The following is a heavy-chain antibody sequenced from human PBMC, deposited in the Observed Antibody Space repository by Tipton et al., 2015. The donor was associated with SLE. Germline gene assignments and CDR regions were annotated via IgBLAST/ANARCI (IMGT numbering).Heavy chain of an antibody. J-gene: IGHJ3*02. CDR3: AREGSDYGDYGDAFDI. Sequence: SLRLSCAASGFTFNSYGMSWVRQAPGEGLEWVSGISSSDTTYFADSVKGRFTISRDSSKNTLYLQLNTLRNDDTAVYYCAREGSDYGDYGDAFDIWGRGTTVTVSS. D-gene: IGHD4-17*01. V-gene: IGHV3-23*01. CDR2: ISSSDTT. CDR1: GFTFNSYG.